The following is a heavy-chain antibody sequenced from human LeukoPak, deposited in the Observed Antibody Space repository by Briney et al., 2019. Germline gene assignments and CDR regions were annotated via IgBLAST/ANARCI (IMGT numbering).Heavy chain of an antibody. D-gene: IGHD3-10*01. V-gene: IGHV1-2*02. CDR1: GYTFSDYH. Sequence: ASVKVSCKASGYTFSDYHMHWVRQAPGQGPEWMGSINPNNGATNYAQKFQGRVTMTRGTSISTVYMDLSSLRSDDTAVYYCTREGRPANYYDWFDPWGQGTLVTVSS. CDR3: TREGRPANYYDWFDP. CDR2: INPNNGAT. J-gene: IGHJ5*02.